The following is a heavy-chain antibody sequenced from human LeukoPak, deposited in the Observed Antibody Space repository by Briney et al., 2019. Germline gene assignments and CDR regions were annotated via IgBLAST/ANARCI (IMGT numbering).Heavy chain of an antibody. CDR2: IYYSGST. D-gene: IGHD2-15*01. CDR1: GGSISSGDYY. J-gene: IGHJ5*01. CDR3: ARAPAATNSLDS. V-gene: IGHV4-30-4*08. Sequence: SQTLSLTCTVSGGSISSGDYYWRWIRQPPGEGLEWIGYIYYSGSTYYNPSLKSRVTISVDTSKNQFSLKLSSVTAADTAVYYCARAPAATNSLDSWGQGTLVTVSS.